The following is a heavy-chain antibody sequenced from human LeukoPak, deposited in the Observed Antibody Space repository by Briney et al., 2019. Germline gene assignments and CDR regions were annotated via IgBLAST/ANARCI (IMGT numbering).Heavy chain of an antibody. J-gene: IGHJ3*02. CDR3: ARGVVGIQLWLREGEAFDI. D-gene: IGHD5-18*01. CDR1: GGSFSGYY. CDR2: INHRGST. V-gene: IGHV4-34*01. Sequence: PSETLSLTCAVYGGSFSGYYWSWIRQPPGKGLEWIGEINHRGSTNYNPSLKSRVTISVDTSKNQFSLKLSSVTAADTAVYYCARGVVGIQLWLREGEAFDIWGQGTMVTVSS.